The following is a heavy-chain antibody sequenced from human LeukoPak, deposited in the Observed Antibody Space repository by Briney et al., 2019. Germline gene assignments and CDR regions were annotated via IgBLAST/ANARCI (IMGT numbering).Heavy chain of an antibody. CDR2: ISYDGSNK. D-gene: IGHD3-3*01. CDR1: GFTFSSYA. V-gene: IGHV3-30-3*01. CDR3: ATPLNQYEDYFDY. Sequence: PGGSLRLSCAASGFTFSSYAMHWVRQAPGKGLEWVAVISYDGSNKYYADSVKGRFTISRDNSKNTLYLQMNSLRAEDTAVYYCATPLNQYEDYFDYWGQGTLVTVSS. J-gene: IGHJ4*02.